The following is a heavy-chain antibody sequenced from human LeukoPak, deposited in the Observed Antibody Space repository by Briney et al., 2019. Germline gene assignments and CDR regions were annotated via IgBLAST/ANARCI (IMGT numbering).Heavy chain of an antibody. CDR1: GFTFSSYA. D-gene: IGHD4-23*01. CDR3: ARAVALDSDAFDI. CDR2: ISSSSSYI. V-gene: IGHV3-21*01. Sequence: PGGSLRLSCAASGFTFSSYAMTWVRQAPGKGLEWVSSISSSSSYIYYADSVKGRFTISRDNAKNSLYLQMNSLRAEDTAVYYCARAVALDSDAFDIWGQGTMVTVSS. J-gene: IGHJ3*02.